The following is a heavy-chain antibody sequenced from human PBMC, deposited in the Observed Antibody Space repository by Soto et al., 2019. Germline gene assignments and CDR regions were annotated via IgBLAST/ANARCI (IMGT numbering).Heavy chain of an antibody. D-gene: IGHD3-10*01. J-gene: IGHJ4*02. CDR2: INNSGGT. CDR3: ATSSYDSTYNLTNH. Sequence: KTSETLSLTCAVSGGSLSADFWSWFRHSPGKGLEWIGQINNSGGTKYNPSLMSRVTISKDPSKKQFSLRLSSVTAADTAMYYCATSSYDSTYNLTNHWGPGTQVTVSS. V-gene: IGHV4-34*01. CDR1: GGSLSADF.